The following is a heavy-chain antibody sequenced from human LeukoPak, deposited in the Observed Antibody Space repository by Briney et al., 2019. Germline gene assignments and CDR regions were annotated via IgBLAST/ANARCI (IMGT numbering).Heavy chain of an antibody. D-gene: IGHD3-10*01. J-gene: IGHJ5*02. CDR3: ARHEVRGIESWFDP. CDR2: IHYSGST. CDR1: GGSISSYY. V-gene: IGHV4-59*08. Sequence: PSETLSLTCTVSGGSISSYYWSWIRQPPGKGLEWIGYIHYSGSTNYNPSLKSRVTISVDTSKNQFSLKLSSVTAADTAVYYCARHEVRGIESWFDPWGQGTLVTVSS.